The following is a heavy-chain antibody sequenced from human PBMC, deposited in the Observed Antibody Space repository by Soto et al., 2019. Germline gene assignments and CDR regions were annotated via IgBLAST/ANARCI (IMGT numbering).Heavy chain of an antibody. D-gene: IGHD6-19*01. CDR2: ISYDGSNK. Sequence: QVQLVESGGGVVQPWRSLRLSCAASGFTFSSYGMHWVRQAPGKGLEWVAVISYDGSNKYYADSVKGRFTIARDNSKNTLYLQMISLRAEDTAVYYCVKDGSSGWPYYYGLDVWGQGTSVTVSS. CDR1: GFTFSSYG. V-gene: IGHV3-30*18. CDR3: VKDGSSGWPYYYGLDV. J-gene: IGHJ6*02.